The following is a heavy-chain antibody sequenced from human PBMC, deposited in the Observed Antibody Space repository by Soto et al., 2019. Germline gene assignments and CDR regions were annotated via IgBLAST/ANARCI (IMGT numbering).Heavy chain of an antibody. CDR2: IYSGGDT. Sequence: EVQLVEPGGGLVQPGGSLRLSCAASGVSVSANYMSWVRQAPGKGLEWVSVIYSGGDTYYADSVKGRFTISRHTSENTLYLQMNSLRPEDTAVYYCASSIFLVYYWGQGTLVTVSP. V-gene: IGHV3-53*04. CDR3: ASSIFLVYY. CDR1: GVSVSANY. D-gene: IGHD3-9*01. J-gene: IGHJ4*02.